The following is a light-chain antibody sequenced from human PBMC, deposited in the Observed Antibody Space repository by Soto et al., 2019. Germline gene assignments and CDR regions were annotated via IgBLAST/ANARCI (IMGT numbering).Light chain of an antibody. J-gene: IGLJ1*01. V-gene: IGLV2-14*01. CDR3: SSYTSSSTYV. CDR2: EVS. CDR1: SSDVGGYNY. Sequence: QSALTQPASVSGSPGQSITISCIGTSSDVGGYNYVSWYQQHPGKAPKLMIYEVSNRPSGVSNRCSGSKSGNTASLTISGLQAEDEADYYCSSYTSSSTYVFGTGTKLTVL.